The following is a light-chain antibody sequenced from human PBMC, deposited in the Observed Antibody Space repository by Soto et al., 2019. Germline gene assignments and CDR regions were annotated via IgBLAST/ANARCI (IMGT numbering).Light chain of an antibody. CDR1: QSVSRK. CDR3: QQYNSWHPST. J-gene: IGKJ2*01. V-gene: IGKV3-15*01. CDR2: GAS. Sequence: EVLMTQSRATVSVSPRARATLSCMATQSVSRKLAWYQQKPCQAPRLLIYGASTSATGTPARFSGSGSGTEFTLTISSLQSEDYSVHYCQQYNSWHPSTFGQGTQLEIK.